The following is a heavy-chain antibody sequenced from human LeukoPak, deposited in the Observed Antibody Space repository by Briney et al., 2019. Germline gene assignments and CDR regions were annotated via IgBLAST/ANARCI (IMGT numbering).Heavy chain of an antibody. CDR2: IYSGGST. V-gene: IGHV3-66*01. CDR1: GFTVSSNY. CDR3: ARGLSSGWYEGYFDY. J-gene: IGHJ4*02. D-gene: IGHD6-19*01. Sequence: GGSLRLSCAASGFTVSSNYMSWVRQAPGKGLEWVSAIYSGGSTYYADSVKGRFTISRDNSKNTLYLQMNSLRAEDTAVYYCARGLSSGWYEGYFDYWGQGTLVTVSS.